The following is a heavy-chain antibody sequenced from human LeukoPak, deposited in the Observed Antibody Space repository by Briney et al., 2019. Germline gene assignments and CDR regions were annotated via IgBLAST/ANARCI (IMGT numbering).Heavy chain of an antibody. CDR2: ISGSGGST. CDR3: AKDGRPYYDFWSGYYEGSPLYYYYGMDV. Sequence: GGSLRLSCAASGFTFSSYAMSWVRQAPGKGLEWVSAISGSGGSTYYADSVKGRFTISRDNSKNTLYLQMNSLRAEDTAVYYCAKDGRPYYDFWSGYYEGSPLYYYYGMDVWGQGTTVTVSS. V-gene: IGHV3-23*01. CDR1: GFTFSSYA. D-gene: IGHD3-3*01. J-gene: IGHJ6*02.